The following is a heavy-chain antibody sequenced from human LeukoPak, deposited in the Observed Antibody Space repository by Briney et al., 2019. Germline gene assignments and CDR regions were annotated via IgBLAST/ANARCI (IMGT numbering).Heavy chain of an antibody. Sequence: SETLSLTCAVSGYSINTGYYWGWIRQPPGKGLGWFGSIYRSGSAYYNPPLESRVTVSVDTSKNQFSLRLTSVTAADTAVYFCARHYLQPGAFDVWGQGTLVTVSS. J-gene: IGHJ3*01. V-gene: IGHV4-38-2*01. CDR2: IYRSGSA. CDR3: ARHYLQPGAFDV. D-gene: IGHD3-10*01. CDR1: GYSINTGYY.